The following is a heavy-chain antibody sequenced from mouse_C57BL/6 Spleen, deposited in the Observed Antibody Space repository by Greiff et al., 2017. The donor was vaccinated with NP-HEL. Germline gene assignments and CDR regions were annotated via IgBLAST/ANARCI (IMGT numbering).Heavy chain of an antibody. CDR3: AHWNFDY. CDR1: GYAFSSSW. J-gene: IGHJ2*01. D-gene: IGHD4-1*01. Sequence: VQLQESGPELVKPGASVKISCKASGYAFSSSWMNWVKQRPGKGLEWIGRIYPGDGDTNYNGKFKGKATLTADKSSSTAYMQLSSLTSEDSAVYFCAHWNFDYWGQGTTLTVSS. V-gene: IGHV1-82*01. CDR2: IYPGDGDT.